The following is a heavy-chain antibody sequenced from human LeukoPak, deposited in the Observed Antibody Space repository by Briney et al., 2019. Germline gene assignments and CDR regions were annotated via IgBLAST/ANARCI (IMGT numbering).Heavy chain of an antibody. Sequence: GGSLRLSCAASGFTFDTYGMNWVRQAPGKGLEWVSFITGGSNTIYYADSVKGRFTISRDNAKNSLYLQMNSLRVEDTAVYYCARDRVGGGFDYWGQGTLVTVSS. V-gene: IGHV3-48*01. CDR1: GFTFDTYG. D-gene: IGHD6-19*01. CDR3: ARDRVGGGFDY. CDR2: ITGGSNTI. J-gene: IGHJ4*02.